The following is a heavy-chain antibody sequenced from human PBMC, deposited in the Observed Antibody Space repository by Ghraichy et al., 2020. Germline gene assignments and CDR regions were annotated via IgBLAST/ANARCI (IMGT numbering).Heavy chain of an antibody. CDR3: ARMTTVVTFDY. D-gene: IGHD4-23*01. J-gene: IGHJ4*02. CDR1: GGSISSGGYY. CDR2: IYYSGST. V-gene: IGHV4-31*03. Sequence: TLSLTCTVSGGSISSGGYYWSWIRQHPGKGLEWIGYIYYSGSTYYNPSLKSRVTISVDTSKNQFSLKLSSVTAADTAVYYCARMTTVVTFDYWGQGTLVTVSS.